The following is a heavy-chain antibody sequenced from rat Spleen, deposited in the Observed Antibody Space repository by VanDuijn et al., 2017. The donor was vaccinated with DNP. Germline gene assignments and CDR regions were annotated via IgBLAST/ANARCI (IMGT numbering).Heavy chain of an antibody. CDR2: ISYSGST. J-gene: IGHJ1*01. CDR1: GYSITSNY. V-gene: IGHV3-1*01. CDR3: ARGISSYYGYNSYWYFDF. D-gene: IGHD1-9*01. Sequence: EVQLQESGSGLVKPSQSLSLTCSVTGYSITSNYWGWIRKFPGNKMEYIGHISYSGSTNYNPSLRSRISITRDTSNNQFFLQLNSVTTEDTATYYCARGISSYYGYNSYWYFDFWGPGTVVTVSS.